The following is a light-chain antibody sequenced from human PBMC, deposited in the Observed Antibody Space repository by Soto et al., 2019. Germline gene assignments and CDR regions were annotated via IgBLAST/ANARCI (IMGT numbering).Light chain of an antibody. J-gene: IGKJ1*01. Sequence: DIQMTQSPSSLSASVGDRVTIPCRASQSISSYLNWYQQKPGKAPKLLIYAASSLQSGVPSRFSGSGSGTDFTLTISSLQPEDFATYYCQQSYSTPPGTFGQGTKVDIK. CDR3: QQSYSTPPGT. V-gene: IGKV1-39*01. CDR1: QSISSY. CDR2: AAS.